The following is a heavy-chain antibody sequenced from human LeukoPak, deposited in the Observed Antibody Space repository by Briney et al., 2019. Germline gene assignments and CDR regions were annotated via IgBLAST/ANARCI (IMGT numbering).Heavy chain of an antibody. D-gene: IGHD3-3*01. CDR2: IASNGGNT. J-gene: IGHJ4*02. CDR1: GFTFSAFS. CDR3: ARGVYGGDYDLWY. Sequence: GGSLRLSCAASGFTFSAFSMTWVRQAPGKGLEWVSLIASNGGNTYYADSVKGRFTISRDNSKNTLYLQMNSLRAEDTAVYYCARGVYGGDYDLWYWGQGTLVTVSS. V-gene: IGHV3-23*01.